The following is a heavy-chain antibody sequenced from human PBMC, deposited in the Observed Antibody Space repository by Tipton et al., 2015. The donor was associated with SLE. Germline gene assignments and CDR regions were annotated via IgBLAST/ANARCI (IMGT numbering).Heavy chain of an antibody. CDR3: ARVPAVYYYYMDV. V-gene: IGHV4-59*01. J-gene: IGHJ6*03. Sequence: LRLSCTASGFTFGDYAMSWVRQAPGKGLEWIGYIYYSGSTNYNPSLKSRVTISVDTSKNQFSLKLSSVTAADTAVYYCARVPAVYYYYMDVWGKGTTVTVSS. CDR1: GFTFGDYA. D-gene: IGHD2-2*01. CDR2: IYYSGST.